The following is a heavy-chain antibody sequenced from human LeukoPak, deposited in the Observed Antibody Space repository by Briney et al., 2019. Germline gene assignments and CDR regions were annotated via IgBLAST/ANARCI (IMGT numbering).Heavy chain of an antibody. V-gene: IGHV3-33*01. D-gene: IGHD5-12*01. CDR3: ARDTVTGYGIDY. CDR2: IWSDGSVE. J-gene: IGHJ4*02. Sequence: GRPLRLSCKVSGFTFSDFGMHWVRQAPGKGLEWVAVIWSDGSVEHYGDSVKGRFTVSRDNFEKTLYLDLSSLRAEDTAVYCARDTVTGYGIDYWGQGTLVTVSS. CDR1: GFTFSDFG.